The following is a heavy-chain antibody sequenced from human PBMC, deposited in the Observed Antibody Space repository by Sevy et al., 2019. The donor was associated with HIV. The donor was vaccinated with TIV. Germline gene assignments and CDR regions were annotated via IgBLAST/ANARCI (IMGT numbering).Heavy chain of an antibody. CDR1: GFTFSSYA. CDR3: AKEGTIFGVVIPSYGMDV. D-gene: IGHD3-3*01. J-gene: IGHJ6*02. V-gene: IGHV3-23*01. Sequence: GGSLRLSCAASGFTFSSYAMSWVRQAPGKGLEWVSGISGRGGSTYYADSVKGRFTISRDNSKNTLYLKMNSLRAEDTAVNYCAKEGTIFGVVIPSYGMDVWGQGTTVTVSS. CDR2: ISGRGGST.